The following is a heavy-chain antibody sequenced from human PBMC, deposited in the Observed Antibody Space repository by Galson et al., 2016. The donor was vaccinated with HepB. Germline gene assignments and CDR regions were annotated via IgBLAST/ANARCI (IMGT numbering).Heavy chain of an antibody. Sequence: SLRLSCAAPGFKFDDYGMSWVRQAPGKGLEWVSGINWNGGSTGYVDSVKGRFTISRDNAKNSLYLQMNSLRAEDTALYYCARATPYYDILTGYYNYYFDYWGQGTLVTVSS. D-gene: IGHD3-9*01. CDR2: INWNGGST. J-gene: IGHJ4*02. CDR1: GFKFDDYG. CDR3: ARATPYYDILTGYYNYYFDY. V-gene: IGHV3-20*04.